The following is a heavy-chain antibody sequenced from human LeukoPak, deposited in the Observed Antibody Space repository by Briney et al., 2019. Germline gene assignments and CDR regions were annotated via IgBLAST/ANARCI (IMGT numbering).Heavy chain of an antibody. CDR2: MYSGSTYYNPSLKGST. Sequence: SETLSLTCTVSGGSISSSTYYWGWIRQTPGKGLEWVGSMYSGSTYYNPSLKGSTYYNPSLKSRVTISVDTSKSQFSLKLSSVTAADTAVYYCARVLYDSSGYCFNYWGQGTLVTVSS. J-gene: IGHJ4*01. CDR1: GGSISSSTYY. D-gene: IGHD3-22*01. CDR3: ARVLYDSSGYCFNY. V-gene: IGHV4-39*07.